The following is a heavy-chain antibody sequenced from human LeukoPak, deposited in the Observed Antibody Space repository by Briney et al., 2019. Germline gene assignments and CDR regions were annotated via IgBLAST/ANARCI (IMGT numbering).Heavy chain of an antibody. CDR2: VWYDGSNK. CDR1: GFTFSSYF. CDR3: ARLDESTWTRAEYFQY. D-gene: IGHD1-1*01. V-gene: IGHV3-33*01. J-gene: IGHJ1*01. Sequence: PGGSLRLSCAASGFTFSSYFMHWVRQAPGKGLEWVAVVWYDGSNKYYADSVKGRFTISRDNSKNTLFLQMNSLRAEDTAFYYCARLDESTWTRAEYFQYWGQGTLVTVSS.